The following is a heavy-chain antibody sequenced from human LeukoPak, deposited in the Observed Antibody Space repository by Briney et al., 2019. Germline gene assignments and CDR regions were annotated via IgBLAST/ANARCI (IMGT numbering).Heavy chain of an antibody. CDR1: GGSVSGYY. J-gene: IGHJ5*02. D-gene: IGHD2-21*02. V-gene: IGHV4-59*08. Sequence: TSETLSLTCPVSGGSVSGYYWSWIRQPPGKGLEWIAYIYYSGSTKYNPSLKSRVTISLDRSKNQFSLKLRSVTAADTAVYYCARLQVHCGGDCYTRWFDPWGQGTLVTVSS. CDR3: ARLQVHCGGDCYTRWFDP. CDR2: IYYSGST.